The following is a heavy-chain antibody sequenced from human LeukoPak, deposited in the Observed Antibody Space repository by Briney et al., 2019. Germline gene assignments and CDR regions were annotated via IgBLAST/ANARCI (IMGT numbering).Heavy chain of an antibody. D-gene: IGHD1-26*01. CDR1: GGSISTYY. Sequence: SETLSLTCTVPGGSISTYYWSWIRQPPGKGLEWIGEINHSGSTNYNPSLKSRVTISVDTSKNQFSLKLSSVTAADTAVYYCARVRYSGSYSRAPNAFDIWGQGTMVTVSS. V-gene: IGHV4-34*01. CDR3: ARVRYSGSYSRAPNAFDI. J-gene: IGHJ3*02. CDR2: INHSGST.